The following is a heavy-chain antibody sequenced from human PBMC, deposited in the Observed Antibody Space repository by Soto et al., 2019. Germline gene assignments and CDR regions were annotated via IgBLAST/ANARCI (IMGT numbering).Heavy chain of an antibody. J-gene: IGHJ4*02. Sequence: PGGSLRLSCAASGLIFSSYAMHWVRQAPGKGLEWVAVISYDGRSNNFADSVKGRFSISRDNSKSTLYLQMNSLRAEDTAIYFCARDMYYFDYWGQGT. D-gene: IGHD2-8*01. V-gene: IGHV3-30*04. CDR1: GLIFSSYA. CDR2: ISYDGRSN. CDR3: ARDMYYFDY.